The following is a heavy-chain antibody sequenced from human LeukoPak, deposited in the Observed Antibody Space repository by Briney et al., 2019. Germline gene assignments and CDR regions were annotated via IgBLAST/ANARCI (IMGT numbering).Heavy chain of an antibody. J-gene: IGHJ4*02. CDR1: GYTFTGYH. Sequence: GASVKVSCKASGYTFTGYHPHWVRQAPGQGLEWMGWIGGGSNYAQKFQGRVTMTRDTSISTAYMELGRLRSDDTAFYYCARGGGWGGGQKEAQNVGGRATAAKATPHPPTAEEEGGGGSARTAFFCGGGGGGGTWDSSLDYWGQGTLVTVSS. CDR3: ARGGGWGGGQKEAQNVGGRATAAKATPHPPTAEEEGGGGSARTAFFCGGGGGGGTWDSSLDY. D-gene: IGHD3-16*01. V-gene: IGHV1-2*02. CDR2: IGGGS.